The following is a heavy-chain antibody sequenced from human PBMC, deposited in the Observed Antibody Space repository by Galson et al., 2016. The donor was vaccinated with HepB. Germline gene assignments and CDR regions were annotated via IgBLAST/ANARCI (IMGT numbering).Heavy chain of an antibody. J-gene: IGHJ4*02. CDR3: GRQSSGYFDF. Sequence: QSGAEVKKPGESLKISCEGSGYTFSTSWIAWVRQRPGKGLEWMAIFRPEDSDTTYSPSFEGQVTVSADKSIRTAYLQWSSLTDSGSGMYYCGRQSSGYFDFWGQGTRVTVSS. CDR2: FRPEDSDT. CDR1: GYTFSTSW. D-gene: IGHD3-3*01. V-gene: IGHV5-51*01.